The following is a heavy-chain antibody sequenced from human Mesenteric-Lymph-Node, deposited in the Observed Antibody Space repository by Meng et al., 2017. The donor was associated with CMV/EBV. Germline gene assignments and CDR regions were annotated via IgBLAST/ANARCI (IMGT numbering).Heavy chain of an antibody. CDR2: ISDNGII. CDR1: GDSLTNDEW. CDR3: ARNFAGTSGWWGATFSV. Sequence: QVRLQESGPGLVNPSGTLSLTCSFSGDSLTNDEWWRWVRQPPGKGLEWIGEISDNGIIKYSPSLRTRLSISIDMSQGQLSLNLNSVNAADTAVYYCARNFAGTSGWWGATFSVWGQGRMVTVSS. V-gene: IGHV4-4*02. J-gene: IGHJ3*01. D-gene: IGHD6-19*01.